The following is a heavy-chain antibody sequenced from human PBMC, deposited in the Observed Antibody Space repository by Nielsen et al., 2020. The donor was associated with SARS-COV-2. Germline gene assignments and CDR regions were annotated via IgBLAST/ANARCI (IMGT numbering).Heavy chain of an antibody. CDR2: INPNSGGT. V-gene: IGHV1-2*02. CDR1: GYTFTGYY. D-gene: IGHD3-22*01. J-gene: IGHJ4*02. Sequence: ASVKVSCKASGYTFTGYYMHWVRQAPGQGLEWMGWINPNSGGTNYAQKFQGRVTMTRDTSISTAYMELSRLRSDDTAVYYCARTKGAVTMIVVTTFDYWGQGTLVTVSS. CDR3: ARTKGAVTMIVVTTFDY.